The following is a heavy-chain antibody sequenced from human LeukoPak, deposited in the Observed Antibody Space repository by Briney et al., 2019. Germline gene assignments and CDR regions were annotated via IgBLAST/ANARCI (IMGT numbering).Heavy chain of an antibody. Sequence: ASVKVSFTASAYTFNIYDFSWVRQAPGQGLEWLGWMSAYNGNTNYAPNLQGRVTMTTDTSTSTAYMELKSLRSDDTAVYYCASFSPTTVTFDYWGQGTLVTVSS. J-gene: IGHJ4*02. CDR3: ASFSPTTVTFDY. CDR1: AYTFNIYD. CDR2: MSAYNGNT. D-gene: IGHD2-21*02. V-gene: IGHV1-18*01.